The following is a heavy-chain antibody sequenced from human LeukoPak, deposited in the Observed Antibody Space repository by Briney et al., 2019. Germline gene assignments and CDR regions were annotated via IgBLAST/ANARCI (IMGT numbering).Heavy chain of an antibody. Sequence: SETLSLTCAVYGGSFSGYYWSWIRQPPGKGLEWIGEINHSGSTNYNPSLKSRVTMSIDTSKYQFSLKLSSVTAADTAVYYCARDSGSYYQVGYMDVWGKGTTVTVSS. CDR2: INHSGST. CDR3: ARDSGSYYQVGYMDV. D-gene: IGHD1-26*01. V-gene: IGHV4-34*01. J-gene: IGHJ6*03. CDR1: GGSFSGYY.